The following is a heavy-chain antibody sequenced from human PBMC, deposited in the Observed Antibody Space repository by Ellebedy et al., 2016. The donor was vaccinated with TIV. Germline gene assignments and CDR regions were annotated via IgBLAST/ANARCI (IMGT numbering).Heavy chain of an antibody. CDR1: GYSFAKYW. V-gene: IGHV5-51*01. CDR3: AVTRTKTAVDHFDY. CDR2: IYPGDFDT. J-gene: IGHJ4*02. Sequence: GGSLRLXCQGSGYSFAKYWIAWVRQLPGKGLEWMGIIYPGDFDTRYSPSFQGQVTISVDTSTSTAYMQWSSLRASDTAMYFCAVTRTKTAVDHFDYWGQGTLVTVSP. D-gene: IGHD5-12*01.